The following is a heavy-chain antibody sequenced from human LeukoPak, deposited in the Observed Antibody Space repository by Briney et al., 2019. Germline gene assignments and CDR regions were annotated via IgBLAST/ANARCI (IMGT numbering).Heavy chain of an antibody. V-gene: IGHV5-51*01. Sequence: GESLKISCKGSGYSFTSYWIGWVRQMPGKGLEWMGIIYPGDSDTRYSPSFQGQVTISADKSTSTAYLQWSSLKASDTAMYYCARLGLTTGTPGAFDIWGQGTMVTVSS. CDR1: GYSFTSYW. CDR3: ARLGLTTGTPGAFDI. CDR2: IYPGDSDT. D-gene: IGHD1-1*01. J-gene: IGHJ3*02.